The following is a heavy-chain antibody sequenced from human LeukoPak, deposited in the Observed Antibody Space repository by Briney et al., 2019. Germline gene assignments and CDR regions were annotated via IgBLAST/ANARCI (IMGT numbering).Heavy chain of an antibody. J-gene: IGHJ3*02. Sequence: GGSLRLSCAASGFTFSRYDLSWVRQAPGKGLECVSTISRGVGTTYYADSVKGRFTISRGNSKNTLYLQMNSLRAEDTAVYYCAKTVVPAALGAFDIWGQGTMVTVSS. CDR1: GFTFSRYD. CDR3: AKTVVPAALGAFDI. V-gene: IGHV3-23*01. D-gene: IGHD2-2*01. CDR2: ISRGVGTT.